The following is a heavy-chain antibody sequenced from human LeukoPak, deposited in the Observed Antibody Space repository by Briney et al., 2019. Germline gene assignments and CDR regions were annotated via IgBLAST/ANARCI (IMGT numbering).Heavy chain of an antibody. Sequence: ASVKVSCKVSGYTLTELSMHWVRQAPGKGGGWMGFFDPEDGETIYAQKSQGRVTMTEDTSTDTAYMELSSLRSEDTAVYYCATAVGYNGDYWGPGTLVTVSS. D-gene: IGHD5-24*01. V-gene: IGHV1-24*01. J-gene: IGHJ4*02. CDR3: ATAVGYNGDY. CDR2: FDPEDGET. CDR1: GYTLTELS.